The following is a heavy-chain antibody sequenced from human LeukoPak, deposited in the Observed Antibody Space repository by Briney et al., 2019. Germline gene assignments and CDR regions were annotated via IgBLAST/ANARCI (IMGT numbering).Heavy chain of an antibody. Sequence: GGSLRLSCAASGFTFSSYAMSWVRQAPGKGLEWVSAISGSGGSTYYADSVKGRFTISRDNSKNTLYLQMNSLRAEYTAVYYCAKVNDFWSGYPDYWGQGTLVTVSS. CDR2: ISGSGGST. J-gene: IGHJ4*02. CDR1: GFTFSSYA. D-gene: IGHD3-3*01. V-gene: IGHV3-23*01. CDR3: AKVNDFWSGYPDY.